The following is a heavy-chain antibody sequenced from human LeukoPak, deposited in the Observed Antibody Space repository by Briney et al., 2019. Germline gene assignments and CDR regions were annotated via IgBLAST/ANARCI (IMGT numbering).Heavy chain of an antibody. J-gene: IGHJ4*02. CDR1: GFTFTAYL. CDR3: ARVRGYYDSSGYLDY. D-gene: IGHD3-22*01. CDR2: MSSDGNAM. V-gene: IGHV3-30*14. Sequence: GGSLRLSCAASGFTFTAYLIHWVRQAPGKGLKWVAVMSSDGNAMFYADSVKGRFTISRDNSKNTLYLQMNSLRAEDTAVYYCARVRGYYDSSGYLDYWGQGTLVTVSS.